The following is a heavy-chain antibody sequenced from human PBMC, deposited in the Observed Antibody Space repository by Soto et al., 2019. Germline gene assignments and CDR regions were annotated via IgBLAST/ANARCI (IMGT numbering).Heavy chain of an antibody. V-gene: IGHV3-30*18. CDR1: GFTCSSYG. J-gene: IGHJ6*02. D-gene: IGHD3-10*01. CDR2: ISYDGSNK. Sequence: RWSLRLSCAASGFTCSSYGMHWFRQAPGKGLEWVAVISYDGSNKYYADSVKGRFTISRDNSKNTLYLQMNSLRAEDTAVYYCAKDRAMVRGTTGMDVWGQGTTVTVSS. CDR3: AKDRAMVRGTTGMDV.